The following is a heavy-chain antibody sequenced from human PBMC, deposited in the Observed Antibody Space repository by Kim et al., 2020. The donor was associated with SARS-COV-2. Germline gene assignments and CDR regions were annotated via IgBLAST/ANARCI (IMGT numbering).Heavy chain of an antibody. V-gene: IGHV3-21*01. J-gene: IGHJ4*02. CDR3: ARDPNYDSSGYYYDRDY. CDR1: GFTFSSYS. Sequence: GGSLRLSCAASGFTFSSYSMNWVRQAPGKGLEWVSSISSSSSYIYYADSVKGRFTISRDNAKNSLYLQMNSLRAEDTAVYYCARDPNYDSSGYYYDRDYWGQGTLVTVSS. D-gene: IGHD3-22*01. CDR2: ISSSSSYI.